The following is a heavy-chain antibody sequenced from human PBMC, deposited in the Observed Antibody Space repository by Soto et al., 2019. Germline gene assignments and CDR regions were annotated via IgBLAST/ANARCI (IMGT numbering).Heavy chain of an antibody. D-gene: IGHD3-10*01. CDR1: GFTFSSYA. Sequence: PGGSLRLSCAASGFTFSSYAMSWVRQAPGKGLEWVSAISGSGGSTYYADSVKGRFTISRDNSKNTLYLQMNSLRAEDTAVYYCARDLTTMVRGDPFRYYGMDVWGQGTTVTVSS. CDR2: ISGSGGST. V-gene: IGHV3-23*01. J-gene: IGHJ6*02. CDR3: ARDLTTMVRGDPFRYYGMDV.